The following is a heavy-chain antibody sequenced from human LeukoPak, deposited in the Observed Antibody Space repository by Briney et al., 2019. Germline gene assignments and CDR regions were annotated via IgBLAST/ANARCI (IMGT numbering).Heavy chain of an antibody. D-gene: IGHD2-2*01. Sequence: GGSLRLSCAASGFTFSSYEMNWVRQAPGKGLEWVSYISSSGSTIYYADSVKGRFTTSRDNAKNSLYLQMNSLRAEDTAVYYCARGVKGYCSSTSCPGAFDIWGQGTMVTVSS. V-gene: IGHV3-48*03. CDR3: ARGVKGYCSSTSCPGAFDI. CDR2: ISSSGSTI. J-gene: IGHJ3*02. CDR1: GFTFSSYE.